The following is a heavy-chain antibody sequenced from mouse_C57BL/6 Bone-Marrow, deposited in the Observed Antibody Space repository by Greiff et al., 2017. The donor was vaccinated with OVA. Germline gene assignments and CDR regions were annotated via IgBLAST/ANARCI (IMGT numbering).Heavy chain of an antibody. D-gene: IGHD2-4*01. CDR3: ARGDDYDVLAY. CDR2: IYPGSGNT. Sequence: VQLQQSGAELVRPGASVKLSCKASGYTFTDYYINWVKQRPGQGLEWIARIYPGSGNTYYNEKFKGKATLTAEKSSSTAYMQLSSLTSEDSAVYFCARGDDYDVLAYWGQGTLVTVSA. J-gene: IGHJ3*01. V-gene: IGHV1-76*01. CDR1: GYTFTDYY.